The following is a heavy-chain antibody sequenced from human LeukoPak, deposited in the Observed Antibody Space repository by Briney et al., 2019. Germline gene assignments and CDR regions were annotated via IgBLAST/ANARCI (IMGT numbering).Heavy chain of an antibody. Sequence: PGGSLRLSCAASGFTFSSYAMSWVRQAPGKGLEWVSAISGSGGSTYYADSVKGRFTISRDNSKSTLYLQMNSLRAEDTAVYYCAKDFFEYSSSRGSGLNWFDPWGQGTLVTVSS. CDR2: ISGSGGST. V-gene: IGHV3-23*01. J-gene: IGHJ5*02. CDR1: GFTFSSYA. CDR3: AKDFFEYSSSRGSGLNWFDP. D-gene: IGHD6-6*01.